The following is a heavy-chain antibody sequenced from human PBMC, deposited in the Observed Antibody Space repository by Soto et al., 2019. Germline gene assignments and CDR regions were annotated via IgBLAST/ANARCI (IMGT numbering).Heavy chain of an antibody. D-gene: IGHD5-12*01. V-gene: IGHV4-34*01. Sequence: QVQLQQWGAGLLKPSETLSLNCAVTGGSLSGYYWSWIRQPPGKGLEWIGEVKDGGHTHYSPSLRGRGPLSSATSNNQFPLRLNSVAAADTGVYSCERAPEGVVATHWDQGSLVTVSS. CDR1: GGSLSGYY. J-gene: IGHJ4*02. CDR3: ERAPEGVVATH. CDR2: VKDGGHT.